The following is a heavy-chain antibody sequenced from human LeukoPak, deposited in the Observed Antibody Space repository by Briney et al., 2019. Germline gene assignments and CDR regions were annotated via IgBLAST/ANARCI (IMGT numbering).Heavy chain of an antibody. CDR2: IYYSGST. V-gene: IGHV4-39*07. D-gene: IGHD3-9*01. Sequence: PSETLSLTCTVSGGSISSSSYYWGWIRQPPGKGLEWIGSIYYSGSTYYNPSLKSRVTISVDTSKNQFSLKLSSVTAADTAVYYCAREKGYDILTDLYYGMDVWGQGTTVTVSS. CDR1: GGSISSSSYY. CDR3: AREKGYDILTDLYYGMDV. J-gene: IGHJ6*02.